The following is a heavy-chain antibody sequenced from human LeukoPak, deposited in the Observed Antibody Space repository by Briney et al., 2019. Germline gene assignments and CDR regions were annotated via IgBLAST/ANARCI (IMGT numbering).Heavy chain of an antibody. Sequence: SETLSLTCAVYGGSFSGYYWSWIRQPPGKGLEWIGSIYYSGSTNYNPSLKSRVTISVDTSKNQFSLKLSSVTAADTAVYYCARRSRVVISSAYFDYWGQGTLVTVSS. J-gene: IGHJ4*02. CDR2: IYYSGST. CDR1: GGSFSGYY. CDR3: ARRSRVVISSAYFDY. V-gene: IGHV4-59*01. D-gene: IGHD3-3*01.